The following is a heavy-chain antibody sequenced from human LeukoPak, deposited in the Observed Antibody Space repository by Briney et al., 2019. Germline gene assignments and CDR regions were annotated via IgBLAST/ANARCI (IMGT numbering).Heavy chain of an antibody. CDR3: ARWDAQSGRRHDAFDI. V-gene: IGHV4-34*01. J-gene: IGHJ3*02. CDR1: GGSFSGYY. D-gene: IGHD1-26*01. Sequence: SETLSLTCAVYGGSFSGYYWSWIRQPPGKGLEWIGEINHSGSTNYNPSLKSRVTISVDTSKNQFSLKLTSVTAADTAVYYCARWDAQSGRRHDAFDIWGQGTMVTVSS. CDR2: INHSGST.